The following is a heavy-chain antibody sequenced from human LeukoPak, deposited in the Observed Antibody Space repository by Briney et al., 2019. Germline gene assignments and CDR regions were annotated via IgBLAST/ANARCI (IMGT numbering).Heavy chain of an antibody. J-gene: IGHJ4*02. Sequence: PGGSLRLSCAASGFTFSIYSMNWVRQAPGKGLEWVSYITSDSSTIYYGDSVRGRFTISRGNAKNSLYLQMNSLRAEDTAVYYCTREPQDDDKSGLDCWGQGTLVIVSS. D-gene: IGHD3-22*01. CDR2: ITSDSSTI. CDR3: TREPQDDDKSGLDC. CDR1: GFTFSIYS. V-gene: IGHV3-48*01.